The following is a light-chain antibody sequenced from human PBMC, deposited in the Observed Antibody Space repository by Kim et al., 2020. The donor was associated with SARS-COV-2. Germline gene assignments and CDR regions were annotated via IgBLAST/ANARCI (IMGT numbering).Light chain of an antibody. CDR1: QSISSY. V-gene: IGKV1-39*01. Sequence: SASVGDRVTITCRASQSISSYLNWYQQKPGKAPKLLIYAASSLQSGVPSRFSGSGSGTDFTLTISSLQPEDFATYYCQQSYSTPWTFGQGTKVDI. CDR3: QQSYSTPWT. J-gene: IGKJ1*01. CDR2: AAS.